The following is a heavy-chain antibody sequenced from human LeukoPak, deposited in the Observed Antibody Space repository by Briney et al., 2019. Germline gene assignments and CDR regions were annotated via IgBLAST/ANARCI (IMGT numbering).Heavy chain of an antibody. V-gene: IGHV3-20*04. D-gene: IGHD3-22*01. CDR1: GFTFDDYG. Sequence: PPGGSLRLSCAASGFTFDDYGMSWVRQAPGKGLEWVSGINWNGGSTGYADSVKGRFTISRDNAKNSLYLQMNSLRAEDTTLYYCARDAAGYYYDSSGYYYYYMDVWGKGTTVTVSS. CDR2: INWNGGST. CDR3: ARDAAGYYYDSSGYYYYYMDV. J-gene: IGHJ6*03.